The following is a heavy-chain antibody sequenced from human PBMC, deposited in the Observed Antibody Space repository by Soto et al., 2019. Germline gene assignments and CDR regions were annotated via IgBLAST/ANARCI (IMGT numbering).Heavy chain of an antibody. CDR1: GFTFSSYG. CDR2: IWYDGSNK. V-gene: IGHV3-33*01. CDR3: ARDGGSPYYDILTGYYIPYYYYYGMEV. D-gene: IGHD3-9*01. Sequence: PGGSLRLSCAASGFTFSSYGMHWVRQAPGKGLEWVAVIWYDGSNKYYADSVKGRFTISRDNSKNTLYLQMNSLRAEDTAVYYCARDGGSPYYDILTGYYIPYYYYYGMEVWGQGTTVTVSS. J-gene: IGHJ6*02.